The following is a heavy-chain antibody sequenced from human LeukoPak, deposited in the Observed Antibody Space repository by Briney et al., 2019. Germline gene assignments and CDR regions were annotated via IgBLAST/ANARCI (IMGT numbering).Heavy chain of an antibody. J-gene: IGHJ4*02. CDR2: IYYTGST. V-gene: IGHV4-39*07. D-gene: IGHD3-3*01. CDR3: ARAQNFITIFGVVIDRRAPRFDH. CDR1: GGSIRSSSYY. Sequence: SETLSLTCTVSGGSIRSSSYYWGWIRQPPGKGLEWVGCIYYTGSTYYNPSLKSRVTISVDTSKNQFSLKLSSVTAADTAVYYCARAQNFITIFGVVIDRRAPRFDHWGQGTLVTVSS.